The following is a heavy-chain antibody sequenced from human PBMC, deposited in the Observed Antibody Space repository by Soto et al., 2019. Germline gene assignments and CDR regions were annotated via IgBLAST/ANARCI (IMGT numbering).Heavy chain of an antibody. CDR1: GGSFSGYY. Sequence: PSETLSLTCAVYGGSFSGYYWSWIRQPPGKGLEWIGEINHSGSTNYNPSLKSRVTISVDTSKNQFSLKLSSVTAADTAVYYCARDGYCTNGVCYQRGTNWFDPWGQGTLVTVSS. D-gene: IGHD2-8*01. CDR2: INHSGST. J-gene: IGHJ5*02. CDR3: ARDGYCTNGVCYQRGTNWFDP. V-gene: IGHV4-34*01.